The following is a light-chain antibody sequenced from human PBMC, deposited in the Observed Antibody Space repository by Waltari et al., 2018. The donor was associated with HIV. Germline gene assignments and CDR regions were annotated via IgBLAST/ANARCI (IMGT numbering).Light chain of an antibody. CDR3: CSYAGSYTLV. CDR1: SSDVGGYNY. V-gene: IGLV2-11*01. Sequence: QSALTQPRSVSGSPGQSVTISCTGTSSDVGGYNYVPSYQQHPGKAPKLMIYDVSERPSGVPDRFSGAKSANTASLTISGLQAEDEADYYCCSYAGSYTLVFGGGTKLTVL. CDR2: DVS. J-gene: IGLJ2*01.